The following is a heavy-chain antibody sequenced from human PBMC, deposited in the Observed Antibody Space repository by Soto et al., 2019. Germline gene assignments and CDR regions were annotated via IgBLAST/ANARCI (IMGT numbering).Heavy chain of an antibody. CDR2: INPNTGAT. Sequence: ASVKVSCKASGYTFTGYYMHWVRQAPGQGLEWMGYINPNTGATNYAQKFRGRVTMTRDTSINTAYMELSRLTSADTAVYYCARAHGDFQSNFFFGMDVWGQGATVTVSS. CDR3: ARAHGDFQSNFFFGMDV. J-gene: IGHJ6*02. CDR1: GYTFTGYY. D-gene: IGHD4-17*01. V-gene: IGHV1-2*02.